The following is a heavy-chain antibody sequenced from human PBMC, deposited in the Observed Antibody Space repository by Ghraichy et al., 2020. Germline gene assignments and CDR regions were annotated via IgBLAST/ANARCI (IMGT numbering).Heavy chain of an antibody. CDR3: ARDRTTYYYDSSGTPY. CDR1: GFIFSTYS. Sequence: GESLNISCAASGFIFSTYSMNWVRQAPGKGLEWVSLISSSSSYIYYADSVKGRFTISRDNAKNSLYLQMNSLRAEDTAVYYCARDRTTYYYDSSGTPYWGQGTLVTVSS. J-gene: IGHJ4*02. V-gene: IGHV3-21*01. D-gene: IGHD3-22*01. CDR2: ISSSSSYI.